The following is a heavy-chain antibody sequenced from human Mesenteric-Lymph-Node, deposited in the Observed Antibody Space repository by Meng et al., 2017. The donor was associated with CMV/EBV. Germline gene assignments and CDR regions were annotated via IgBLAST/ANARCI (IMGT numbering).Heavy chain of an antibody. CDR2: VYDNGNT. CDR3: ARISLLQGWFDP. Sequence: CSVSAGSMRSYYWGWTRQPPGKGLEWIGYVYDNGNTNYNSSLKSRVTISRDLSKNEISLKLISVTAADTAVYYCARISLLQGWFDPWGQGTLVTVSS. CDR1: AGSMRSYY. D-gene: IGHD3-3*02. V-gene: IGHV4-59*01. J-gene: IGHJ5*02.